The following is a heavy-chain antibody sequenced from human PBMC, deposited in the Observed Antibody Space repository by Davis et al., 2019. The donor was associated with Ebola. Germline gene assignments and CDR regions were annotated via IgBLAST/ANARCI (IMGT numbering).Heavy chain of an antibody. CDR1: GGSISSYY. D-gene: IGHD1-1*01. CDR3: ASSYNWKGWFDP. V-gene: IGHV4-39*07. CDR2: IYYSGST. J-gene: IGHJ5*02. Sequence: MPSETLSLTCTVSGGSISSYYWGWIRQPPGKGLEWIGSIYYSGSTYYNPSLKSRVTISVDTSKNQFSLKLSSVTAADTAVYYCASSYNWKGWFDPWGQGTLVTVSS.